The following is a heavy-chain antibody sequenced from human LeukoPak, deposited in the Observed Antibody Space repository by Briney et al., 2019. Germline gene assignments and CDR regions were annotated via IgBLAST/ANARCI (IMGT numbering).Heavy chain of an antibody. CDR2: ITPNSDDT. CDR1: GYTFTSYY. D-gene: IGHD3-10*01. V-gene: IGHV1-2*02. J-gene: IGHJ3*01. CDR3: ASGDYSGTKPDPIDV. Sequence: ASVKVSCKASGYTFTSYYIHWVRQAPGQGLEWMGCITPNSDDTDYAQKFQGRVTMTRDTSINTAYMEVTSLISDDTAVYYCASGDYSGTKPDPIDVWGQGTMVTVSS.